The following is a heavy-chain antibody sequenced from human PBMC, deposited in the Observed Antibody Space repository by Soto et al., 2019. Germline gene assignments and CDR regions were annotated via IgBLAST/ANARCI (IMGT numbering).Heavy chain of an antibody. CDR1: GFSFGTYW. D-gene: IGHD2-15*01. V-gene: IGHV3-7*01. CDR3: ARDEGCGGGSCYSIWRY. Sequence: EVQLVESGGGLVQPGGSLRLSCAASGFSFGTYWISWVRQAPGKGLEWVANIKEDGSEVYYVDSVKGRFTISRDNAKNSLYLQMNSLRAEDTAMYYCARDEGCGGGSCYSIWRYWGQGTLVTVSP. CDR2: IKEDGSEV. J-gene: IGHJ4*02.